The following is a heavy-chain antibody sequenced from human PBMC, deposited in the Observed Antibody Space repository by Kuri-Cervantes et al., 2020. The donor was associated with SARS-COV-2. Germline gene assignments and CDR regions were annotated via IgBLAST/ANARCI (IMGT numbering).Heavy chain of an antibody. J-gene: IGHJ4*02. V-gene: IGHV4-34*01. CDR1: GGSFSGYY. Sequence: SETLTLPCAVYGGSFSGYYWSWIRQPPGKGLEWIGGINHSGSTNYNPTLKSRVTISVDTSKNQFSLKLSSVTAADTAVYYCARTSRSSSLTFDYWGQGTQVTVSS. CDR2: INHSGST. D-gene: IGHD6-13*01. CDR3: ARTSRSSSLTFDY.